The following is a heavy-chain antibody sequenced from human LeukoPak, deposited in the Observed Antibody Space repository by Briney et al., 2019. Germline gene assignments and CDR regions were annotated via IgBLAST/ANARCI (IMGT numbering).Heavy chain of an antibody. V-gene: IGHV3-72*01. CDR1: GFTFSDDY. CDR2: IRNKPNSYTT. J-gene: IGHJ5*02. D-gene: IGHD3-10*01. Sequence: GGSLRLSCAASGFTFSDDYMDWVRQAPGKGPEWVGRIRNKPNSYTTEYATSVKGRFTISRDDSKNSVYLQMDSLKTEDTAMSFCTRVRSGSSNWFDPWGQGTLVTVSS. CDR3: TRVRSGSSNWFDP.